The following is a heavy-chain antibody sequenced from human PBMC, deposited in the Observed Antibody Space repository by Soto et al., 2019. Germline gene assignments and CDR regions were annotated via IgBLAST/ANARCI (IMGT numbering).Heavy chain of an antibody. CDR1: GDSVSSNSAA. Sequence: PSQTLSLTCVISGDSVSSNSAAWNWIRQSPSRGLEWLGRTYYRSKWYNDYAVSVKSRITINPDTSKNQFSLQLNSVTPEDTAVYYCARDRRLQYYDSSGYYLFDIWGQGTMVTVSS. V-gene: IGHV6-1*01. CDR3: ARDRRLQYYDSSGYYLFDI. J-gene: IGHJ3*02. CDR2: TYYRSKWYN. D-gene: IGHD3-22*01.